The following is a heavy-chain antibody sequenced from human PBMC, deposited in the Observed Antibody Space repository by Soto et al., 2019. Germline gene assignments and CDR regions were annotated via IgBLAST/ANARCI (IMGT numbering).Heavy chain of an antibody. D-gene: IGHD3-3*01. J-gene: IGHJ4*01. CDR2: IHYSGNT. CDR3: ATADGFGVVTPFMDN. CDR1: GGSISSGGYY. V-gene: IGHV4-31*03. Sequence: SETLSLPCTVSGGSISSGGYYWSWIRQHPGKGLEWIGSIHYSGNTHYNPSLKSRVAISVDTSKNQFSLRLRSVTAADTALYYCATADGFGVVTPFMDNWGLGTLVTVSS.